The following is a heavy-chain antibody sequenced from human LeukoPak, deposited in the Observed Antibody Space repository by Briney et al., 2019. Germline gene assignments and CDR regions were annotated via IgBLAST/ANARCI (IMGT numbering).Heavy chain of an antibody. Sequence: SETLSLTCAVSGXSISNYYWNWIRQPPGKGLEWIGYMFYTGTGNYNPSLKSRVTISVDTSKSQVSLKLTSVTAADTAVYYCATNLPGYSYGYWVAWGQGTLVTVSS. V-gene: IGHV4-59*01. D-gene: IGHD5-18*01. CDR1: GXSISNYY. CDR3: ATNLPGYSYGYWVA. J-gene: IGHJ5*02. CDR2: MFYTGTG.